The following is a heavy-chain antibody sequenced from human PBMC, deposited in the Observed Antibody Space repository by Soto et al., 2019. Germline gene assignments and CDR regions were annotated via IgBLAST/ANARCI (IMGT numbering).Heavy chain of an antibody. D-gene: IGHD6-13*01. CDR3: ARRGVGSSSWREVSYYYGMDV. Sequence: RASVKVSCKASGGTFSSYAISWVRQAPGQGLEWMGGIIPIFGTANYAQKFQGRVTITADESTSTAYMELSSLRSEDTAVYYCARRGVGSSSWREVSYYYGMDVWGQGTTVTVSS. V-gene: IGHV1-69*13. CDR1: GGTFSSYA. J-gene: IGHJ6*02. CDR2: IIPIFGTA.